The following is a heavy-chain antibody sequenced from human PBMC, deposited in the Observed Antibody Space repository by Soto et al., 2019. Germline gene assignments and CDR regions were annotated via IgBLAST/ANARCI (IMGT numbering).Heavy chain of an antibody. CDR3: ASNHYDDSSGYPF. CDR1: GGTFSRYA. D-gene: IGHD3-22*01. Sequence: QVQLVQSGAEVTKPGSSVKVSCKASGGTFSRYALSWVRQAPGQGLEWMGGIIPIFGTANYAQKFQGRVTITADESTSTGYMELSSVRSEAPAVYYCASNHYDDSSGYPFWGRGTLVTVSS. CDR2: IIPIFGTA. J-gene: IGHJ2*01. V-gene: IGHV1-69*12.